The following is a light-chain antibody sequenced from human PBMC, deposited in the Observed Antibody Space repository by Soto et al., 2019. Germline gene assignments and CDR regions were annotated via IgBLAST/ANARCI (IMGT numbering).Light chain of an antibody. J-gene: IGKJ2*01. V-gene: IGKV3-15*01. CDR3: RQYTNWPQN. Sequence: EIVMTQSQVTLSASPGERATLSCRAGQTVSTNLAWYQQRPGQAPRLLIYGASNRVTGIPPRFSGSGSGTDFTLTISSLQSEDFAVYFCRQYTNWPQNFGQGTKLEIK. CDR1: QTVSTN. CDR2: GAS.